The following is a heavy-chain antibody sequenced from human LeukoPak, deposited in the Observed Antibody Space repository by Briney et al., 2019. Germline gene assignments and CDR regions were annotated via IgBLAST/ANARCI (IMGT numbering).Heavy chain of an antibody. D-gene: IGHD2-2*01. CDR3: ARDWEYCSSTSCYVPRGGFDY. CDR1: GYTFTGYY. Sequence: ASVKVSCKASGYTFTGYYMHWVRQAPGQGLEWMGWISPYSGGTDYAQKFQGRVTMTRDTSISTAYMDLSRLKSEDTAVYYCARDWEYCSSTSCYVPRGGFDYWGQGTLVTVSS. V-gene: IGHV1-2*02. J-gene: IGHJ4*02. CDR2: ISPYSGGT.